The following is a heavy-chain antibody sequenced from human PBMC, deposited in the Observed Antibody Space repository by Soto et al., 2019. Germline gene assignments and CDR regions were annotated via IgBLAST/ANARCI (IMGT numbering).Heavy chain of an antibody. Sequence: QGTLKESGPTLVKPTQTLTLTCSYSGFSLSTSGVGVGWIRQSPGKALEWLALIYWSGDEHYRPSLKSRLSTIKATSKNHVVLIMIDMDPVDTATYYCARGLATLPVFAFDIWGQGTMVTVSS. V-gene: IGHV2-5*01. CDR1: GFSLSTSGVG. J-gene: IGHJ3*02. D-gene: IGHD6-6*01. CDR3: ARGLATLPVFAFDI. CDR2: IYWSGDE.